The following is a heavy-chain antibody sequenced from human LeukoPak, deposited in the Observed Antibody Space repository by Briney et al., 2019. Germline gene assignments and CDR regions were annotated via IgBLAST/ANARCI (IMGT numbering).Heavy chain of an antibody. CDR2: ISSSSSYI. CDR1: GFRFSDYW. CDR3: ARTLIAVAAPGYYGMDV. Sequence: GGSLRLSCAASGFRFSDYWMCWVRQTPGKGLEWVSSISSSSSYIYYADSVKGRFTISRDNAKNSLYLQMNSLRAEDTAVYYCARTLIAVAAPGYYGMDVWGQGTTVTVSS. J-gene: IGHJ6*02. D-gene: IGHD6-19*01. V-gene: IGHV3-21*01.